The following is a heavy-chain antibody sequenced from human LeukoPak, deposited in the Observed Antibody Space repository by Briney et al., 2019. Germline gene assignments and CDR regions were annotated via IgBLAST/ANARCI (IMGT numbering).Heavy chain of an antibody. V-gene: IGHV3-30*04. Sequence: GGSLRLSCAASGFTFSSYAMHWVRQAPGKGLEWVAVISYDGSNKYYVDSVKGRFTISRDNSKNTLYLQMNSLRAEDTAVYYCARESGIAAAGFDYSGQGTLVTVSS. CDR2: ISYDGSNK. CDR3: ARESGIAAAGFDY. J-gene: IGHJ4*02. CDR1: GFTFSSYA. D-gene: IGHD6-13*01.